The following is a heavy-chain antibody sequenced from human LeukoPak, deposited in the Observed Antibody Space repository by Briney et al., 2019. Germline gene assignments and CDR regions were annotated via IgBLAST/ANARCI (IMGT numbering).Heavy chain of an antibody. CDR1: GGSISSSSYY. V-gene: IGHV4-39*01. CDR2: IYYSGST. D-gene: IGHD2-15*01. J-gene: IGHJ2*01. CDR3: ARHYSAGYIQYWYFDL. Sequence: SETLSLTCTVSGGSISSSSYYWGWIRQPPGKGLEWIGSIYYSGSTYYNPSLRSRVTISVDTSKNQFSLKLSSVTAADTAVYYCARHYSAGYIQYWYFDLWGRGTLVTVSS.